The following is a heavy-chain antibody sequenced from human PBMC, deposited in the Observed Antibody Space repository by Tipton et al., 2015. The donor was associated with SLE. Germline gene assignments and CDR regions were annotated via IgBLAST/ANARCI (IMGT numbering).Heavy chain of an antibody. J-gene: IGHJ5*02. CDR3: ARGTSMPMVDWFGQ. V-gene: IGHV4-61*09. CDR1: GGSISSGSDF. D-gene: IGHD2/OR15-2a*01. Sequence: TLSLTCTVSGGSISSGSDFWTWIRQPAGKGLEWIGYIFTSGTTKYNPSLQSRVTISADKSKNQFSLEVNSVTAADTAVYFCARGTSMPMVDWFGQWGQGTLVTDSS. CDR2: IFTSGTT.